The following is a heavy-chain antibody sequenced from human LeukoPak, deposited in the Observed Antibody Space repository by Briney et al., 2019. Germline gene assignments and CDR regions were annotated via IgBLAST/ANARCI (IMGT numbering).Heavy chain of an antibody. CDR3: ARITNWAYDAFDI. V-gene: IGHV3-21*01. CDR1: GFTFSSYS. CDR2: ISSSSSYI. J-gene: IGHJ3*02. D-gene: IGHD7-27*01. Sequence: PGGSLRLSCAASGFTFSSYSMNWVRQAPGKGLEWVSSISSSSSYIYYADSVKGRFTISRDNAKNSLYLQMNSLRAEDTAVYYCARITNWAYDAFDIWGQGTMVTVSS.